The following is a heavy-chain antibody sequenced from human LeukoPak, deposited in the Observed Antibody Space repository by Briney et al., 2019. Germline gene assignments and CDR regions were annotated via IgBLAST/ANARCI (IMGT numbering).Heavy chain of an antibody. D-gene: IGHD3-10*01. Sequence: GGSLRLSCAASGFTFSSYAMHWVRQAPGKGLEWVAVISYDGSNEYYADSVKGRFTISRDNSKNTLYLQMNSLRAEDTAVYYCAKPRGTGYYYGMDVWGQGTTVTVSS. CDR1: GFTFSSYA. J-gene: IGHJ6*02. CDR2: ISYDGSNE. V-gene: IGHV3-30-3*02. CDR3: AKPRGTGYYYGMDV.